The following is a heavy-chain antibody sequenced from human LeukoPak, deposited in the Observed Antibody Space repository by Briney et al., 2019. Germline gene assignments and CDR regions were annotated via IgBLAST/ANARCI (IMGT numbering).Heavy chain of an antibody. D-gene: IGHD2-21*02. CDR3: ARAYCGGDCSQGRFDP. V-gene: IGHV4-59*01. CDR1: GGSISSYY. J-gene: IGHJ5*02. Sequence: SEALSLTCTVSGGSISSYYWSWIRQPPGKGLEWIGYIYYSGSTNYNPSLKSRVTISVDTSKNQFSLKLSSVTAADTAVYYCARAYCGGDCSQGRFDPWGQGTLVTVSS. CDR2: IYYSGST.